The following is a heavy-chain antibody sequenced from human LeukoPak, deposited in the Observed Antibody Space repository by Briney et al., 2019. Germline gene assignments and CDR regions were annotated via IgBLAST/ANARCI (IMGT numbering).Heavy chain of an antibody. CDR3: AREGGPYRPLDY. Sequence: SETLSLTCTVSGGSISSTAYYWGWIRQPPGQGLEWIGTFYYTGSTYYTPSLKSRVTISVDTSKNQFSLKLTSVTAADTAVYYCAREGGPYRPLDYSGQGTLVTVSS. J-gene: IGHJ4*02. CDR2: FYYTGST. V-gene: IGHV4-39*07. CDR1: GGSISSTAYY.